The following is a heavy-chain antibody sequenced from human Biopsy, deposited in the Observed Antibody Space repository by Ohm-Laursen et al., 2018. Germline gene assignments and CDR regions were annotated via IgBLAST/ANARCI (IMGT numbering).Heavy chain of an antibody. Sequence: SDTLSLTCAVSGFSISSGYYWGWIRQPPGKGLEWIGSVYDSGKSYYNPSRKSRVTISVDTSKNQFSLRLNSVTAADTAVYYCARATNSTGWPYYYFYGMDVWGQGTTVTVSS. D-gene: IGHD2/OR15-2a*01. CDR1: GFSISSGYY. J-gene: IGHJ6*02. V-gene: IGHV4-38-2*01. CDR2: VYDSGKS. CDR3: ARATNSTGWPYYYFYGMDV.